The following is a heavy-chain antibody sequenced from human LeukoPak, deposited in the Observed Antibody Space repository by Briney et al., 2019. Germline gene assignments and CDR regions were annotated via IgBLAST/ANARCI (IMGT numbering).Heavy chain of an antibody. D-gene: IGHD3-10*01. V-gene: IGHV4-39*07. J-gene: IGHJ3*02. CDR3: ARGLDSITMVRGRSAFDI. Sequence: SETLSLTCTVSGGSLSSSSYYWGWIRQPPGKGLEWIGEINHSGSTNYNPSLKSRVTISVDTSKNQFSLKLSSVTAADTAVYYCARGLDSITMVRGRSAFDIWGQGTMVTVSS. CDR2: INHSGST. CDR1: GGSLSSSSYY.